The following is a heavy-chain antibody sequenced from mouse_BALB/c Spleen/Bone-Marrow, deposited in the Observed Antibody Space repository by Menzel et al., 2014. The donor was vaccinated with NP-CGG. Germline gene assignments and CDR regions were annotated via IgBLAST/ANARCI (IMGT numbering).Heavy chain of an antibody. CDR2: IRNKANGYTT. J-gene: IGHJ2*01. Sequence: EVMLVESGGGLVQPGGSLRLSCATSGFTFTDYYMSWVRQPPGKAPEWLGFIRNKANGYTTEYSASVKGRFTISRDNSQSILYLQMNTLRAEDSATYYCARGGNDLDYWGQGTTLTVSS. CDR1: GFTFTDYY. D-gene: IGHD2-3*01. V-gene: IGHV7-3*02. CDR3: ARGGNDLDY.